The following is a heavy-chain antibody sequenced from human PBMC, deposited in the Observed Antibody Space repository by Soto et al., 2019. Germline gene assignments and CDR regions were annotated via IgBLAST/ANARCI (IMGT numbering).Heavy chain of an antibody. V-gene: IGHV3-23*01. CDR1: GFTFSSYA. CDR2: ISGSGGST. J-gene: IGHJ4*02. Sequence: PGGSLRLSCAASGFTFSSYAMSWVRQAPGKGLEWVSAISGSGGSTYYADSVKGRFTISRDNSKNTLYLQMNSLRAEDTAVYYCAKGPGPRAIAAAGYFDYWGQGTLVTVSS. CDR3: AKGPGPRAIAAAGYFDY. D-gene: IGHD6-13*01.